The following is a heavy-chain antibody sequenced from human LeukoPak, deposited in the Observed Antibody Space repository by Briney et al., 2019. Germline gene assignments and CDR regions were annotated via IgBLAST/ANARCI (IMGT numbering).Heavy chain of an antibody. V-gene: IGHV3-30*18. CDR1: GFTFRNYG. D-gene: IGHD1-26*01. J-gene: IGHJ5*02. CDR3: ANAGGSDSVSWFDP. Sequence: GRSLRLSCAASGFTFRNYGMHWVRQAPGKGLEWVALISFDGSNTYYADSVKGRFTISRDNSKNTLYLQMNSLRAEDTAVYFCANAGGSDSVSWFDPWGQGTLVTVSS. CDR2: ISFDGSNT.